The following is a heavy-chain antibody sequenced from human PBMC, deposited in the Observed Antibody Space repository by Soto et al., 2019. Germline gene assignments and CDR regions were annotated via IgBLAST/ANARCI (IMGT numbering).Heavy chain of an antibody. CDR2: ISSSGSTI. J-gene: IGHJ3*02. CDR3: AKDQSSGWQTSEVAFDI. Sequence: GSLRLSCAASGFTFSDYYMSWIRQAPGKGLEWVSYISSSGSTIYYADSVKGRFTISRDNAKNSLYLQMNSLRAEDTAVYYCAKDQSSGWQTSEVAFDIWGQGTMVTVSS. D-gene: IGHD6-19*01. V-gene: IGHV3-11*01. CDR1: GFTFSDYY.